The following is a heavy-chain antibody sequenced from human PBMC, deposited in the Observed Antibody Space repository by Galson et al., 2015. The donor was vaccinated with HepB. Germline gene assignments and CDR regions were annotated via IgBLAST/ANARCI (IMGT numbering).Heavy chain of an antibody. V-gene: IGHV3-23*01. CDR1: GFTFSSNA. CDR2: ISGSGGAT. CDR3: AKGTVVPASVGSVDY. J-gene: IGHJ4*02. D-gene: IGHD2-2*01. Sequence: SLRLSCAASGFTFSSNAMTWVRQAPGKGLEWVSTISGSGGATYYADSVKGRFSISRDNSKNTLYLQMNNLRAEDTAVYYCAKGTVVPASVGSVDYWGQVTLVTVSA.